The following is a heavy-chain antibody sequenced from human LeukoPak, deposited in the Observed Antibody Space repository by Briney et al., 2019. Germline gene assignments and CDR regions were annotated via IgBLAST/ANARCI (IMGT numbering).Heavy chain of an antibody. CDR1: GFTFSSYS. CDR2: ISSSSSYI. D-gene: IGHD6-13*01. CDR3: AKDRYSSSWFDAFDI. J-gene: IGHJ3*02. Sequence: GGSLRLSCAASGFTFSSYSMNWVRQAPGKGLEWVSSISSSSSYIYYADSVKGRFTISRDNAKNSLYLQMYSLRAEDTAVYYCAKDRYSSSWFDAFDIWGQGTMVTVSS. V-gene: IGHV3-21*04.